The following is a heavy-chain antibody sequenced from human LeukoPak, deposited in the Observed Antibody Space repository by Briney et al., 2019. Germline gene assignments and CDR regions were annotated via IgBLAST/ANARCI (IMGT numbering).Heavy chain of an antibody. CDR2: IIPIFGTA. V-gene: IGHV1-69*13. D-gene: IGHD5-12*01. J-gene: IGHJ4*02. CDR3: ARAAGYSGYESDH. Sequence: ASVRVSCKASGGTFSSYAINWVRQAPGQGLEWMGGIIPIFGTANYAQKFQGRVTITADESTSTAYMELSSLRSEDTAVYYCARAAGYSGYESDHWGQGTLVTVSS. CDR1: GGTFSSYA.